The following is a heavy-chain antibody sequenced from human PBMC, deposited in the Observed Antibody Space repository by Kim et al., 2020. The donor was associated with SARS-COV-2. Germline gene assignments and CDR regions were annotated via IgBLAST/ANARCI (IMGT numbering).Heavy chain of an antibody. V-gene: IGHV4-59*01. CDR2: IYYSGSP. D-gene: IGHD3-22*01. Sequence: SETLSLTCTVSGGSISSYYWSWIRQPPGKGLEWIGYIYYSGSPNYNPSLKSRVTITVDTSKNQSSLKLSSVTAADTAVYYCARGDYYGAFDIWGQGTMVTVSS. CDR3: ARGDYYGAFDI. CDR1: GGSISSYY. J-gene: IGHJ3*02.